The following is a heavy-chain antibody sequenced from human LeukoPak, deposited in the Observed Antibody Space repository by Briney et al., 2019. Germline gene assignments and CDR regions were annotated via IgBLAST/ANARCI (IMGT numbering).Heavy chain of an antibody. Sequence: ASVKVSFKASGYTFTGYYMHWVRQAPGQGLEWMGRIIPILGIANYAQKFLGRVTITADKSTSTAYMELSSLRSEDTAVYYCARDGGSTAHDYWGQGTLVTVSS. D-gene: IGHD2-2*01. V-gene: IGHV1-69*04. CDR3: ARDGGSTAHDY. J-gene: IGHJ4*02. CDR1: GYTFTGYY. CDR2: IIPILGIA.